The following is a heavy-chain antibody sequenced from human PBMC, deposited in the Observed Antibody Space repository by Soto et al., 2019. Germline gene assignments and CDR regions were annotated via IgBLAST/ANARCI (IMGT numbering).Heavy chain of an antibody. D-gene: IGHD6-13*01. V-gene: IGHV3-30-3*01. Sequence: GGSLRLSCAASGFTFSSYAMHWVRQAPGKGLEWVAVISYDGSNKYYADSVKGRFTISRDNSKNTLYLQMNSLRAEDTAVYYCERDPGSSWLLYYFDYWGQGTLVTVSS. CDR3: ERDPGSSWLLYYFDY. CDR1: GFTFSSYA. J-gene: IGHJ4*02. CDR2: ISYDGSNK.